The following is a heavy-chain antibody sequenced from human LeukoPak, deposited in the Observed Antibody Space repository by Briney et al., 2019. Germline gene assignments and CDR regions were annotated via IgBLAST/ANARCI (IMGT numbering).Heavy chain of an antibody. Sequence: ASVKVSCKASGGTFSSYAISWVRQAPGQGLEWIGGIIPIFGTANYAQKFQGRVTITTDESTSTAYMELSSLRSEDTAVYYCARVGIAARSDAFDIWGQGTMVTVSS. CDR2: IIPIFGTA. CDR1: GGTFSSYA. D-gene: IGHD6-6*01. V-gene: IGHV1-69*05. J-gene: IGHJ3*02. CDR3: ARVGIAARSDAFDI.